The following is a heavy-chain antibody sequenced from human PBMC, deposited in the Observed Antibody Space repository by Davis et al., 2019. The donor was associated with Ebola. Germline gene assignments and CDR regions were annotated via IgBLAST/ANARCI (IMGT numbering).Heavy chain of an antibody. CDR3: ATDARAGFDP. CDR1: EFTFSGYW. Sequence: GESLKISCAASEFTFSGYWMSWVRQAPGKGLEWVATVNQDGSQTYYVASVKGRFTMSRDDAKNSLYLQMNNLRVDDTAVYYCATDARAGFDPWGQGTLVTVSS. CDR2: VNQDGSQT. V-gene: IGHV3-7*03. J-gene: IGHJ5*02. D-gene: IGHD6-19*01.